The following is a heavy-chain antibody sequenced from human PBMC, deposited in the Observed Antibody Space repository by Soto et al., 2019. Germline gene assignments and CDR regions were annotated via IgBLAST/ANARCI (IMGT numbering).Heavy chain of an antibody. D-gene: IGHD3-22*01. CDR1: GFTFSSYA. Sequence: PGWSLRLSCAASGFTFSSYAMSWVRQAPGKGLEWVSAISGSGGSTYYADSVKGRFTISRDNSKNTLYLQMNSLRAEDTAVYYCAKDVYYYDSSGYLRFDYWGQGTLVTVSS. CDR3: AKDVYYYDSSGYLRFDY. CDR2: ISGSGGST. J-gene: IGHJ4*02. V-gene: IGHV3-23*01.